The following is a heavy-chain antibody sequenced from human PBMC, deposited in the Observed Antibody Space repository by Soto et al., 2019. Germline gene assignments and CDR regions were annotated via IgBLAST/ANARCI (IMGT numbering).Heavy chain of an antibody. CDR3: AKALYSSSLLYGMDV. V-gene: IGHV3-33*06. CDR1: EFTVSSYG. CDR2: IWSEGSNE. D-gene: IGHD6-13*01. J-gene: IGHJ6*02. Sequence: PGGSLRLSCTAAEFTVSSYGRQWVRQAQGEGLEWVASIWSEGSNEYYADSVKGRFTISRDNSTNTLYLQMNSLRAEDTAVYYCAKALYSSSLLYGMDVWGQGTTVTVSS.